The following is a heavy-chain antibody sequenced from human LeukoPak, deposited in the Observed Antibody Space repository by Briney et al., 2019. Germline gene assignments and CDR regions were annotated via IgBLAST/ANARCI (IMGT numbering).Heavy chain of an antibody. CDR3: AKGASGMSAFDI. J-gene: IGHJ3*02. CDR2: IFPSDPDT. V-gene: IGHV5-51*01. D-gene: IGHD6-13*01. CDR1: GYSFTSYW. Sequence: GESLKISCKGSGYSFTSYWIGWVRQMPGKGLEWMGIIFPSDPDTRHSPSFQGQVTISADKSISTAYLQWSSLKASDTALYYCAKGASGMSAFDIWGQGTMVTVSS.